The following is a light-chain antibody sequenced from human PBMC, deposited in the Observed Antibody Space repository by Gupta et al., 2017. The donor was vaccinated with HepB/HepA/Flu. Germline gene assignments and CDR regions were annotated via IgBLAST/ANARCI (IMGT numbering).Light chain of an antibody. CDR1: SSDVGGYNY. J-gene: IGLJ1*01. CDR3: SSDTSSSTHYV. CDR2: DVS. Sequence: QSALTHPASVSGSPGQSLTISCTATSSDVGGYNYVSWYQQHPGKAPKLMIYDVSNRRSGVSNRFAGSKSGNTASLTISGLQAEDEADYYCSSDTSSSTHYVFGTGTKVTVL. V-gene: IGLV2-14*03.